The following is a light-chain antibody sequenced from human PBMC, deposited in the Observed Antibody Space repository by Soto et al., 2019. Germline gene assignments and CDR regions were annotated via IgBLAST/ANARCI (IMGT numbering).Light chain of an antibody. J-gene: IGKJ4*01. V-gene: IGKV1-12*01. Sequence: TQMTQSPSSVSASVGDRVTITCRASQGVNAWLAWYQKKPGKAPELLIYEASTLHSGVPSRFSGSGSGTDFTLTISSLQPEDFATYYCQQANSFPLTFGGGTKVEVK. CDR3: QQANSFPLT. CDR1: QGVNAW. CDR2: EAS.